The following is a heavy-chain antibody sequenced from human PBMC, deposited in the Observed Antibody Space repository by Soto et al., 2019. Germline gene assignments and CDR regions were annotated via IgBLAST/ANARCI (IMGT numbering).Heavy chain of an antibody. CDR1: GFMLSSAW. CDR2: IKSKSDGGAR. V-gene: IGHV3-15*01. J-gene: IGHJ4*02. Sequence: EVQVVESGGDLVKPGGSLRLSWVTSGFMLSSAWLSWVRQAPGKGLGWVGRIKSKSDGGARDYAAPVKGRFSISRDDSKNTVYLQMNSLRAEDTAVYYCVEGWNDFWGQGTLVTVSS. D-gene: IGHD1-1*01. CDR3: VEGWNDF.